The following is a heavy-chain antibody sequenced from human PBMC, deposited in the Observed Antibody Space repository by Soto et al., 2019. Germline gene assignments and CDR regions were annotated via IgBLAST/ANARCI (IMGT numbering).Heavy chain of an antibody. V-gene: IGHV3-30*18. CDR3: AKPRYSGNSATFDY. CDR1: GFTFSSYA. Sequence: QVQLVESGGGVVQPGRSLRLSCAASGFTFSSYAMDWVRQAPGKGLEWVAVISNDGSSEYYADSVKGRFTISRDNSKNTLYLQMNSLRAEDTALYLCAKPRYSGNSATFDYWGQGTLVTVSS. J-gene: IGHJ4*02. D-gene: IGHD1-26*01. CDR2: ISNDGSSE.